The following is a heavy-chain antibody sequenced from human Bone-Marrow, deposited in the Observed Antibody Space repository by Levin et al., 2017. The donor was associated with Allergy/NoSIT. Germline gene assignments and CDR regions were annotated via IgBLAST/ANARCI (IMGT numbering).Heavy chain of an antibody. Sequence: GGSLRLSCVSSGITFSSYTVNWVRQAPGKGLEWVSSISGTSSVIHYADSVRGRFTISRDNSKNTVYLQMNSLRADDTATYYCARDRSGSYFWFWGQGTLVTVSS. D-gene: IGHD3-10*01. CDR2: ISGTSSVI. CDR1: GITFSSYT. J-gene: IGHJ4*02. V-gene: IGHV3-21*04. CDR3: ARDRSGSYFWF.